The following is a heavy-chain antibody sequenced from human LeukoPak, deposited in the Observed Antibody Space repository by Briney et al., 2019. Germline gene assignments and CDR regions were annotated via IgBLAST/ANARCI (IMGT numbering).Heavy chain of an antibody. D-gene: IGHD1-26*01. CDR1: EFTFSNYS. CDR2: ISGSGGST. CDR3: ATLYSGSRRALDY. Sequence: GGSLRLSCAASEFTFSNYSMSWVRQAPGKGLEWVSAISGSGGSTYYADSVKGRFTISRDNSKNTLYLQMNSLRAEDTAVYYCATLYSGSRRALDYWGQGTLVTVSS. J-gene: IGHJ4*02. V-gene: IGHV3-23*01.